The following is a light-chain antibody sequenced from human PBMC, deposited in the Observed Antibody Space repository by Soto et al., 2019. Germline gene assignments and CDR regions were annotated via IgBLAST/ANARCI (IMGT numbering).Light chain of an antibody. V-gene: IGKV3-15*01. CDR3: QQYNSWLWT. Sequence: EIVMTQSPATLSVSPGEGATLSCRASQSVSSKLAWYQQKPGQAPRLLIYGASTRATGIPARFSGSGSGTEFTLIISSPQSEDSAVYYCQQYNSWLWTFGHGTKVEIK. CDR2: GAS. J-gene: IGKJ1*01. CDR1: QSVSSK.